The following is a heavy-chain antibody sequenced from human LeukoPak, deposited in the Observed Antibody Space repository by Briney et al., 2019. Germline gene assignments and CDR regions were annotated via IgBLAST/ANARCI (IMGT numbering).Heavy chain of an antibody. CDR2: ISAYNGNT. CDR1: GYTFTSYG. V-gene: IGHV1-18*01. J-gene: IGHJ6*03. CDR3: ARDKVEVVVAATTGDYYYYYMDV. D-gene: IGHD2-15*01. Sequence: GASVKVSCKASGYTFTSYGISWVRQAPGQGLEWMGWISAYNGNTNYAQKLQGRVTMTTDTSTSAAYMELRSLRSDDTAVYYCARDKVEVVVAATTGDYYYYYMDVWGKGATVTVSS.